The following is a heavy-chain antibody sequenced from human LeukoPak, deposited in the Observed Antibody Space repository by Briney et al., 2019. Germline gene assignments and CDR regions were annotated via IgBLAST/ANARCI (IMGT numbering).Heavy chain of an antibody. Sequence: PGGSLRLSCAASGFTFNNYAMSWVRQAPGKGPEWLSAISGSGGSTTDADSVKGRFTTSRDNSKNTLHLQMNSLRAEDTAVYYCARSSYPLEWSIDFDYWGQGTLVTVSS. CDR3: ARSSYPLEWSIDFDY. CDR2: ISGSGGST. D-gene: IGHD3-3*01. CDR1: GFTFNNYA. V-gene: IGHV3-23*01. J-gene: IGHJ4*02.